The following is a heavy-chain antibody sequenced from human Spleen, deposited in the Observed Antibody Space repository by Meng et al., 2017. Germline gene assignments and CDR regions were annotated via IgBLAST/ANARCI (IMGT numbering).Heavy chain of an antibody. V-gene: IGHV4-31*01. Sequence: QVQLQGSGPGLVKPSQTLAVSCSVSGDSISSGGYYWSWVRQHAGKGLEWTGYIYYSGSTYYIPALKSLVIISLKLSSVTAADTAVYYCASYNSGWPQFDSWGQGILVTVSS. J-gene: IGHJ4*02. CDR1: GDSISSGGYY. D-gene: IGHD6-19*01. CDR2: IYYSGST. CDR3: ASYNSGWPQFDS.